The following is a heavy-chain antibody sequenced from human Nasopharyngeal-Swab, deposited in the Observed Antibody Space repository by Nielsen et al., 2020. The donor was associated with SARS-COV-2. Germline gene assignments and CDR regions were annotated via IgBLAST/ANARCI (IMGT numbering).Heavy chain of an antibody. V-gene: IGHV5-51*01. CDR2: IYPGDSDT. J-gene: IGHJ4*02. D-gene: IGHD5-24*01. CDR1: GYSFGNYW. CDR3: AKVEDGFFDY. Sequence: GGSLRLSCKGSGYSFGNYWIVWVRQMPGRGLEWMGIIYPGDSDTTYSPSFEGHVTTSADKSINSAFLQWSSLRAADSAIYYCAKVEDGFFDYWGQGTLVTVSS.